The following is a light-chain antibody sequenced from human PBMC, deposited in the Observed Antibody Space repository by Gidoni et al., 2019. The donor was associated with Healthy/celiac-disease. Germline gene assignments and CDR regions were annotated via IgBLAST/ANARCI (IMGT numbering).Light chain of an antibody. CDR1: QSVSSSY. CDR3: QQYGSSPWT. V-gene: IGKV3-20*01. Sequence: EIALTQSPGTLSLSPGERATLSCRASQSVSSSYLAWYQQKPGQAPRLLIYGASSRATGIPDRFSGSGSGTDFTLTISRLEPEDFAVYYCQQYGSSPWTFXXXTKVEIK. CDR2: GAS. J-gene: IGKJ1*01.